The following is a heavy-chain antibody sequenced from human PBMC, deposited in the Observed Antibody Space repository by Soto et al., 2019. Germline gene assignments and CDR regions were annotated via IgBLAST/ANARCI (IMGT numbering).Heavy chain of an antibody. V-gene: IGHV5-51*01. CDR1: GYSFTSYW. J-gene: IGHJ6*02. CDR3: ARLLNPDNIAVADYYYYYGMDV. CDR2: IYPGDSDT. D-gene: IGHD6-19*01. Sequence: GESLKISCKGSGYSFTSYWIGWVRQMPGKGLEWMGIIYPGDSDTRYSPSFQGQVTISADKSISTAYLQWSSLKASDTAMYYCARLLNPDNIAVADYYYYYGMDVWGQGTTVTVSS.